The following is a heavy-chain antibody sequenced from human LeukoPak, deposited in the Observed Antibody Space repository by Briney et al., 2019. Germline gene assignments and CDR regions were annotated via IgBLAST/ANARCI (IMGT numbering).Heavy chain of an antibody. V-gene: IGHV3-23*01. D-gene: IGHD2/OR15-2a*01. CDR1: GFTFSNYV. CDR3: TKGLRGIVFYPMDV. Sequence: GGSLRLSCAASGFTFSNYVMIWVRQAPGKGLEWVSGISGDGYDRYYVDSVKGRFTIPRDNSKNTLFLQMDSLRAEDTAVYYCTKGLRGIVFYPMDVWGQGTTVTVSS. J-gene: IGHJ6*02. CDR2: ISGDGYDR.